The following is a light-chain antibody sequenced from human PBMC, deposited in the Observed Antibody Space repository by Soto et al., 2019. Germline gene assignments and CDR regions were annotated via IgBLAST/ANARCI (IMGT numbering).Light chain of an antibody. CDR1: QSIRTY. J-gene: IGKJ2*03. V-gene: IGKV1-39*01. Sequence: DIQVPQSPSSLSASVGDRVTITCRASQSIRTYLNWYQQKPGKPPKLLMHTASTLQTGVPSRFSGGGSGTDCTLTISSLQPEDFATYYWQQTYSTLDSFGQGTKLEIK. CDR3: QQTYSTLDS. CDR2: TAS.